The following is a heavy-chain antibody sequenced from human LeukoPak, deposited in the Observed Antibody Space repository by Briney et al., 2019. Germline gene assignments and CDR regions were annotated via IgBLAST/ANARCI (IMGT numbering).Heavy chain of an antibody. Sequence: SETLSLTCTDSNGSISNYFWSWIRQPPGKGLEWIGYVHHSGTANYNPSLMSRVNISIDTSEHRLSLKLSSVTAADTALYYCASLGGYYESSSYSQLDGFDIWGQGTMVTVSS. V-gene: IGHV4-59*12. CDR1: NGSISNYF. CDR2: VHHSGTA. J-gene: IGHJ3*02. D-gene: IGHD3-22*01. CDR3: ASLGGYYESSSYSQLDGFDI.